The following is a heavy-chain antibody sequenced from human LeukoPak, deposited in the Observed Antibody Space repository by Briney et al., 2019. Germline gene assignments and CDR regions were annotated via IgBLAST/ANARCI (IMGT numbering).Heavy chain of an antibody. J-gene: IGHJ3*02. CDR1: GFTVSSNY. Sequence: GGSLRLSCAASGFTVSSNYMTWVRQAPGKGLEWVSVTYSGGSTYYADSVKGRFTISRDNSKNTLYLQMNSLRAEDTAVYYCARSMAGDAFDIWGQGTMVTVSS. V-gene: IGHV3-66*01. CDR2: TYSGGST. CDR3: ARSMAGDAFDI. D-gene: IGHD5-24*01.